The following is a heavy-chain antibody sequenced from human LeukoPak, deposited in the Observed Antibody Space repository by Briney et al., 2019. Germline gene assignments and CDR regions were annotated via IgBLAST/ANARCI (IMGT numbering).Heavy chain of an antibody. D-gene: IGHD3-16*02. J-gene: IGHJ3*01. CDR1: GFTFSSYA. CDR2: ISYDGSNK. CDR3: VKDIELSA. Sequence: GGSLRLSCAASGFTFSSYAMHWVRQAPGKGLEWVAVISYDGSNKYYADSVKGRFTISRDNSNDSLSLHMNGLRVEDTAMYYCVKDIELSAWGLGTMVTVSS. V-gene: IGHV3-30-3*02.